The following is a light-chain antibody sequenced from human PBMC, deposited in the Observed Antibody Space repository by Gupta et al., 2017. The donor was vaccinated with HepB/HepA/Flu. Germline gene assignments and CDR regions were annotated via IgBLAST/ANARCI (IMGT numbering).Light chain of an antibody. CDR1: QSVSNTY. J-gene: IGKJ5*01. Sequence: EIVLTQSPGTLSLSPGERVPLSCRASQSVSNTYLAWYQQKPGQEPRLLIYDASNRATGIPDRFSGSGSGTDFTLSISRLEPGDCAVYYCQQYGSSMPFGQGTRLEVK. CDR3: QQYGSSMP. V-gene: IGKV3-20*01. CDR2: DAS.